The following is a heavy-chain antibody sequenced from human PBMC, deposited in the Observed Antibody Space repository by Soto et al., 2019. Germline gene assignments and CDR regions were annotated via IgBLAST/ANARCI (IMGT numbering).Heavy chain of an antibody. V-gene: IGHV3-30-3*01. CDR1: GFTFSSYA. J-gene: IGHJ6*02. Sequence: QVQLVESGGGVVQPGRSLRLSCAASGFTFSSYAMHWVRQAPGKGLEWVAVISYDGSNKYYADSVKGRFTISRDNSKNTLYLQMNSLRAEDTAVYYCSRDADQQLVHHYYSGMDVLGQGTTVTVSS. D-gene: IGHD6-6*01. CDR2: ISYDGSNK. CDR3: SRDADQQLVHHYYSGMDV.